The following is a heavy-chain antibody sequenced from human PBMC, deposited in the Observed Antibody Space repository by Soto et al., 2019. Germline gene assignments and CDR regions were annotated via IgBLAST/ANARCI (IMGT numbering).Heavy chain of an antibody. J-gene: IGHJ4*02. D-gene: IGHD4-4*01. Sequence: EVQLLQSGGGLVPPGGSLRLSCAVSGLTFSSYAMSWVRQAPGKGLEWLSAISGSGGDTYYADSVEGRFTISRDNSKNTLYLQMNSLRADDTAVYYCTNGWVTRTCYWGQGTLVTVSS. CDR2: ISGSGGDT. CDR3: TNGWVTRTCY. V-gene: IGHV3-23*01. CDR1: GLTFSSYA.